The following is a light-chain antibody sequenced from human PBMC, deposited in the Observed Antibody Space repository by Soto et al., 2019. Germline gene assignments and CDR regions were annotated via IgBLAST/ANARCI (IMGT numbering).Light chain of an antibody. CDR3: LLSYSGGDSV. CDR2: DTT. CDR1: TGSVTSGHY. V-gene: IGLV7-46*01. Sequence: QAVVTQEPSLTVSPGGTVTLTCGSSTGSVTSGHYPYWFQQKPGQAPRTLIYDTTNKLSWTPARFSGSLLGDRAALTLSGAQPEDEADYYCLLSYSGGDSVFGAGTKXTVL. J-gene: IGLJ1*01.